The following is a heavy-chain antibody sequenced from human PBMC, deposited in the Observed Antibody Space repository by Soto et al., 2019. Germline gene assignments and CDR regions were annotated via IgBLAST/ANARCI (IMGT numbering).Heavy chain of an antibody. CDR3: AREHSSSWRFDY. CDR1: GYTFTSYD. Sequence: QVQLVQSGAEVKKPGASVKVSCKASGYTFTSYDINWVRQATGQELEWMGWMNPNSGNTGYAPKFQGRVTMTRNTSISTAYMELSSLRSEDTAVYYCAREHSSSWRFDYWGQGTLVTVSS. V-gene: IGHV1-8*01. D-gene: IGHD6-13*01. J-gene: IGHJ4*02. CDR2: MNPNSGNT.